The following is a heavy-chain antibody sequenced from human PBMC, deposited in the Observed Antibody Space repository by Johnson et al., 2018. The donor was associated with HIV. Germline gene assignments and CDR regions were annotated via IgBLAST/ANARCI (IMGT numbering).Heavy chain of an antibody. CDR3: AKDLGDAVGTTHDAFDI. V-gene: IGHV3-30*18. D-gene: IGHD1-26*01. CDR1: RFTFSSYG. CDR2: ISYDGANK. Sequence: QEQLVESGGGVVQPGRSLRLSCVASRFTFSSYGMHWVRQAPGKGLEWVAVISYDGANKYYADSVKGRFTISRDNSKNTLYLQMHSLRAEDTAVYYCAKDLGDAVGTTHDAFDIWGQGTTVTVSS. J-gene: IGHJ3*02.